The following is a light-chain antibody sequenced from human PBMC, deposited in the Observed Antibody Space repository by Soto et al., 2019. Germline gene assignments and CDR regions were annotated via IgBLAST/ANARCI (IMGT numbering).Light chain of an antibody. J-gene: IGLJ6*01. V-gene: IGLV1-40*01. CDR3: AAWDDNLNAYV. CDR1: STNIGAGYG. CDR2: IGD. Sequence: QSVLTQPPSVSGAPGQRVSISCTGSSTNIGAGYGVHWYQQRPGTAPKLLIYIGDQRASGVSDRFSGSKSGTSASLAISGLRSDDEADYYCAAWDDNLNAYVFGSGTKVTVL.